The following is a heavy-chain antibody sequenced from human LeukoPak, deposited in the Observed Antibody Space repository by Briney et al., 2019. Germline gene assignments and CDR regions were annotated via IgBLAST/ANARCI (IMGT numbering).Heavy chain of an antibody. CDR1: GFTVSSNH. J-gene: IGHJ4*02. D-gene: IGHD1-1*01. Sequence: PGGSLRLSCAASGFTVSSNHMSWVRQAPGKGLEWVSVIYNGGSTDYADSVKGRFTISRDNLKNTLYLQMNTLRAEDTAVYYCARGPAGYNWGQGTLVTVSS. CDR3: ARGPAGYN. CDR2: IYNGGST. V-gene: IGHV3-53*01.